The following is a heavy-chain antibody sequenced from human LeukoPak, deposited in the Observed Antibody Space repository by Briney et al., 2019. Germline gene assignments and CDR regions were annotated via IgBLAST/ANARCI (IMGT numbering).Heavy chain of an antibody. D-gene: IGHD1-26*01. CDR2: IYYSGST. Sequence: SETLSLTCTVSGGSISSYYWSWIRQPPGKGLEWIGYIYYSGSTNYNPSLKSRVTISVDTSKNQFSLKLSSVTAADTAVYYCGKVGGWGASPVGGYFDYWGQGTLVTVSS. V-gene: IGHV4-59*01. CDR3: GKVGGWGASPVGGYFDY. CDR1: GGSISSYY. J-gene: IGHJ4*02.